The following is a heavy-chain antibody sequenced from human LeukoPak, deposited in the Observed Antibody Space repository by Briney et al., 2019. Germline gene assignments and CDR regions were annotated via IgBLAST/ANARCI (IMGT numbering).Heavy chain of an antibody. V-gene: IGHV4-30-4*08. D-gene: IGHD1-26*01. J-gene: IGHJ3*02. CDR2: IYYSGST. CDR1: GGSISSGDYY. Sequence: PSETLSLTCTVSGGSISSGDYYWSWIRQPPGKGLEWIGYIYYSGSTYYNPSLKSRVTISVDTSKNQFSLKLSSVTAADTAVYYCARDTVVGAFDIWGQGTMVTVSS. CDR3: ARDTVVGAFDI.